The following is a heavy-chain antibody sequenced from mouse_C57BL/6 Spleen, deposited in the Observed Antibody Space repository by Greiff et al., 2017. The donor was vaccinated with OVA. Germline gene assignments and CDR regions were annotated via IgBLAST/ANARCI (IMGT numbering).Heavy chain of an antibody. CDR2: ISYDGSN. J-gene: IGHJ2*01. V-gene: IGHV3-6*01. Sequence: EVQLQQSGPGLVKPSQSLSLTCSVTGYSITSGYYWNWIRQFPGNKLEWMGYISYDGSNNYNPSLKNRISVTRDTSKNQFFLKLNSVTTEDTATYYCASEGNYFDYWGQGTTLTVSS. CDR1: GYSITSGYY. CDR3: ASEGNYFDY.